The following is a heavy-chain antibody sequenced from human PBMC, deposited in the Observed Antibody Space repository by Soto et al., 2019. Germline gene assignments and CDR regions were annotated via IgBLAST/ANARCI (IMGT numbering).Heavy chain of an antibody. CDR1: GYTFTGYY. V-gene: IGHV1-2*07. D-gene: IGHD1-26*01. CDR2: INPNSGGT. CDR3: ARDRSGSLDSFDI. J-gene: IGHJ3*02. Sequence: QVQLVQAGAEVKNHGDSVKVSCKASGYTFTGYYMHWVRQAPGQVLELMGWINPNSGGTNYAHKFLGRVTMTRYTSISTAYMEMSRLRSDDTAGSYCARDRSGSLDSFDIWGHGTMVTVSS.